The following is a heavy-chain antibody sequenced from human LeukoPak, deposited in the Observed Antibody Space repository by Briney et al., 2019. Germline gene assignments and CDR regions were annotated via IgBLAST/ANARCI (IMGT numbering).Heavy chain of an antibody. CDR2: ISAYNGNT. V-gene: IGHV1-18*01. J-gene: IGHJ4*02. CDR3: AKTLITMVRGESGMGY. Sequence: GASVKVSCKASGYTFTSYGISWVRQAPGQGLEWMGWISAYNGNTNYAQKLQGRVTMTTDTSTSTAYMELRSLRSDDTAVYYCAKTLITMVRGESGMGYWGQGTLVTVSS. D-gene: IGHD3-10*01. CDR1: GYTFTSYG.